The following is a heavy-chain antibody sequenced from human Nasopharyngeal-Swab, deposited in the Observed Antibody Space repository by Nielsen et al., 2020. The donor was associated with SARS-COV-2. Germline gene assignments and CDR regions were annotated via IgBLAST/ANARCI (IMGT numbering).Heavy chain of an antibody. V-gene: IGHV3-74*01. CDR1: GVSFSWSW. CDR2: VSFDGSTT. D-gene: IGHD3-16*01. CDR3: VRDFWGAFDS. J-gene: IGHJ4*02. Sequence: GGSLRLSCAASGVSFSWSWMAWVRQAPGKGLVWVSRVSFDGSTTIYADSVRGRFTISRDNAKNTLYLQMNSLRVEDTAVYFCVRDFWGAFDSSGQGTLVTVSS.